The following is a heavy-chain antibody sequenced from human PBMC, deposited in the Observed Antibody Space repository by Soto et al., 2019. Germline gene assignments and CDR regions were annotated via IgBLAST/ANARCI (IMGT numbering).Heavy chain of an antibody. D-gene: IGHD4-17*01. Sequence: GGSLRLSCAASGFTFSDAWMSWVRQAPGKGLEWVGRIKRRADGETTDYAAPVKGRFTISRDDSKSTLYLQLNSLKTEDTAVYFCATDITVTTLDYWGQGTLVTVSS. CDR3: ATDITVTTLDY. V-gene: IGHV3-15*01. J-gene: IGHJ4*02. CDR2: IKRRADGETT. CDR1: GFTFSDAW.